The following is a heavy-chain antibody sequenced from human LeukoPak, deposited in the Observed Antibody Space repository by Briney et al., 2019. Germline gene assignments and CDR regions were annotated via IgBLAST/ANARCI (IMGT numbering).Heavy chain of an antibody. V-gene: IGHV4-59*01. CDR3: ARGEDYDSSGYYDWYFDL. CDR1: GGSFSSNY. J-gene: IGHJ2*01. CDR2: IYYSGST. Sequence: SETLSLNCTVSGGSFSSNYWSWVRQPPGKGLEWVGHIYYSGSTNYNTSVKSRVTISVDTSKNQFSLKLSSVTAADTAVYCCARGEDYDSSGYYDWYFDLWGRGTLVTVSS. D-gene: IGHD3-22*01.